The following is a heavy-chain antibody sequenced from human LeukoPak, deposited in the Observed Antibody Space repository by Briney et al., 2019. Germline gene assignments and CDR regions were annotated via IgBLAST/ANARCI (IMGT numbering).Heavy chain of an antibody. V-gene: IGHV4-59*12. CDR3: AREEVAAAGTPFDY. D-gene: IGHD6-13*01. J-gene: IGHJ4*02. CDR2: IYYSGST. Sequence: SETLSLTCTVSGGSISSYYWSWIRQPPGKGLEWIGYIYYSGSTNYSPSLKSRVTISVDTSKNQFSLKLSSVTAADTAVYYCAREEVAAAGTPFDYWGQGTLVTVSS. CDR1: GGSISSYY.